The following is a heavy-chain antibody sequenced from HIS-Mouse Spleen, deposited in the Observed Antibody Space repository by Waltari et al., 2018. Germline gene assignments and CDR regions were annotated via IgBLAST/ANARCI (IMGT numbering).Heavy chain of an antibody. CDR1: GFTCSSYG. CDR2: ISYDGSNK. V-gene: IGHV3-30*18. J-gene: IGHJ4*02. Sequence: QVQLVESGGGVVQPGRSLRLSCAASGFTCSSYGMHWVRHAPGKGLEWVAVISYDGSNKYYADSVKGRFTISRDNSKNTLYLQMNSLRAEDTAVYYCAKASSGWLDYWGQGTLVTVSS. CDR3: AKASSGWLDY. D-gene: IGHD6-19*01.